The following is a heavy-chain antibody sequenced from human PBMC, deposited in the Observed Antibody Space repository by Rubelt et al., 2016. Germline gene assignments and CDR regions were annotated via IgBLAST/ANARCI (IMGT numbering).Heavy chain of an antibody. CDR3: ARVIIPAGNDY. Sequence: QVQLQQWGAGLLKPSETLSLTCAVFGGPFSGYYWSWIRQPPGKGLEWVGEINHSGSTKCDPSLKSRVTIAVDTSKNQFSRKLSAVTAADTAVYYCARVIIPAGNDYWGQGILVTVSS. D-gene: IGHD2-2*01. J-gene: IGHJ4*02. V-gene: IGHV4-34*01. CDR2: INHSGST. CDR1: GGPFSGYY.